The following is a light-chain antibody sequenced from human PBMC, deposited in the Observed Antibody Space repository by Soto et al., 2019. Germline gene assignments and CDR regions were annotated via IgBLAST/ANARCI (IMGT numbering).Light chain of an antibody. Sequence: QSVLTQPASVSGSPGQSITISCTGTSSGIRDYNYVSWYQQLPGNAPKLIMYEVSNRPSGISNPFSGSKSGNTASLTISGLQAEDEADYYCSSKSPDFFGTGTKVTVL. J-gene: IGLJ1*01. CDR3: SSKSPDF. CDR1: SSGIRDYNY. CDR2: EVS. V-gene: IGLV2-14*01.